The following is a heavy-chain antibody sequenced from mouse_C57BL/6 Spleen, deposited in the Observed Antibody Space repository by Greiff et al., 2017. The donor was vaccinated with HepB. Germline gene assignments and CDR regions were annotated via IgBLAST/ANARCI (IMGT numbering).Heavy chain of an antibody. D-gene: IGHD2-2*01. CDR3: ARYGYAFDY. CDR1: GFTFSSYG. CDR2: ISSGGSYT. J-gene: IGHJ2*01. V-gene: IGHV5-6*01. Sequence: EVQRVESGGDLVKPGGSLKLSCAASGFTFSSYGMSWVRQTPDKRLEWVATISSGGSYTYYPDSVKGRFTISRDNAKNTLYLQMSSLKSEDTAMYYCARYGYAFDYWGQGTTLTVSS.